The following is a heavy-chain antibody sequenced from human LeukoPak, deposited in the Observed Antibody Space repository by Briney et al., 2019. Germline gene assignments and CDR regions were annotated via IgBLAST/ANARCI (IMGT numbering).Heavy chain of an antibody. V-gene: IGHV3-30*02. CDR2: IRYDGSNK. Sequence: GGSLRLSCAASGFTFSTYGMHWVRQAPGKGLEWVAFIRYDGSNKYYADSVKGRFTISRDNSKNTLYLQMNSLRAEDTAVYYSAFGLVGSHDAFDIWGQGTMVTVSS. J-gene: IGHJ3*02. CDR3: AFGLVGSHDAFDI. CDR1: GFTFSTYG. D-gene: IGHD6-6*01.